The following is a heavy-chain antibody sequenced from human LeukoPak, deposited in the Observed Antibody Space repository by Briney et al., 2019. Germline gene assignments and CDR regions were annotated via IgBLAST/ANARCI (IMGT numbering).Heavy chain of an antibody. Sequence: ASVKVSCKASGYTFTSYDINWVRQATGQGLEWMGWMNPNSGNTGYAQKFQGRVTITRNTSISTAYMELSSLRSEDTAVYYCARDGSTGDAFDIWGQGTMVTVSS. CDR1: GYTFTSYD. J-gene: IGHJ3*02. V-gene: IGHV1-8*03. CDR3: ARDGSTGDAFDI. CDR2: MNPNSGNT. D-gene: IGHD6-13*01.